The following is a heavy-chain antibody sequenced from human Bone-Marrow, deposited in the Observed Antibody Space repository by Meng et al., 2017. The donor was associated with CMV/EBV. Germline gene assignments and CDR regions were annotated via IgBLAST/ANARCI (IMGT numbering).Heavy chain of an antibody. D-gene: IGHD2-8*01. CDR3: ARGLDCTNGVCYPLFAY. J-gene: IGHJ4*02. CDR2: INHSAST. V-gene: IGHV4-34*01. Sequence: GSLRLSCAVYGGSFSGYYWSWIRQPPGKGLEWIGEINHSASTNYNPSLKSRVTISVDTSKNQFSLKLSSVTAADTAVYYCARGLDCTNGVCYPLFAYWGQGPLVTCYS. CDR1: GGSFSGYY.